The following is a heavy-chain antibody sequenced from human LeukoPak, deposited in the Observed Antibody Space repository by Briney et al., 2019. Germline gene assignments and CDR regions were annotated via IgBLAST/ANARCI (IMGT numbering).Heavy chain of an antibody. CDR3: AGYSSGYFFPGPH. Sequence: PGGSLRLSCAASGFTFSSYSMNWVRQAPGKGLEWVSSISSSSSYIYYADSVKGRFTISRDNAKNSLYLQMNSLRAEDTAVYYCAGYSSGYFFPGPHWGQGTLVTVSS. D-gene: IGHD3-22*01. J-gene: IGHJ4*02. CDR1: GFTFSSYS. V-gene: IGHV3-21*01. CDR2: ISSSSSYI.